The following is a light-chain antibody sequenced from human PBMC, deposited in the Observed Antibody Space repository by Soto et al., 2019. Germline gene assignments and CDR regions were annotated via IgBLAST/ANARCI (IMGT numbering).Light chain of an antibody. CDR3: SLYTSDNTYV. V-gene: IGLV2-18*01. J-gene: IGLJ1*01. CDR1: SIDFVSYNR. Sequence: ASSGAGSPGPSGTIFLNWASIDFVSYNRVSWYQQSPGSAPKLLIYEVRNRPSGVPDRFSGSKSGNTASLTISGLQTADEANYFCSLYTSDNTYVFGAGTKVTVL. CDR2: EVR.